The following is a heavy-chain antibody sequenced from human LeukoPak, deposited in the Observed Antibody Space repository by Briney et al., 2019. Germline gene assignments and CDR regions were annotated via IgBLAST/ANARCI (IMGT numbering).Heavy chain of an antibody. J-gene: IGHJ4*02. Sequence: ASVKVSCKASGYTFTSYAMHWVRQAPGQGLEWMGWINAGNGNTKYSQKFQGRVTITRDTSASTAYMELSSLRSEDTAVYYCATGPNWNDGFRFDYWGQGTLVTVSS. CDR3: ATGPNWNDGFRFDY. V-gene: IGHV1-3*01. CDR1: GYTFTSYA. D-gene: IGHD1-1*01. CDR2: INAGNGNT.